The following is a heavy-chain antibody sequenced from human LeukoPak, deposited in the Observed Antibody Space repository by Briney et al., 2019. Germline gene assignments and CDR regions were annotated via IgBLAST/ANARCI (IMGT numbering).Heavy chain of an antibody. D-gene: IGHD2-21*01. CDR1: GFTFSTYE. CDR3: AREASHCGGDCYDY. J-gene: IGHJ4*02. CDR2: IISGSGNTK. Sequence: PGGSLRLSCVASGFTFSTYEMNWVRQAPGKGLEWVSYIISGSGNTKYYAGSVKGRFTISRDNAKSSLYLQMNSLRAEDTAIYYCAREASHCGGDCYDYWGQGTLVTVSS. V-gene: IGHV3-48*03.